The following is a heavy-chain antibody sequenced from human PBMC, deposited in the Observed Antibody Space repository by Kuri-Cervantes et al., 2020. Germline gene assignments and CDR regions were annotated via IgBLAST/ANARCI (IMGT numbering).Heavy chain of an antibody. CDR3: ARGVTMVAHAFDI. J-gene: IGHJ3*02. CDR2: ISGSGGST. V-gene: IGHV3-66*02. CDR1: GFTVSSNY. Sequence: GGSLRLSCAASGFTVSSNYMSWVRQAPGKGLEWVSAISGSGGSTYYADSVKGRFTISRDNFKNTLYLQMNSLRVEDTAVYYCARGVTMVAHAFDIWGQGTMVTVSS. D-gene: IGHD3-10*01.